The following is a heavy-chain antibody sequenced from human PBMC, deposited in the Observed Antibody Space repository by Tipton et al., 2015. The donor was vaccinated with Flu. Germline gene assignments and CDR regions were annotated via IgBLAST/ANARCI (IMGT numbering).Heavy chain of an antibody. CDR1: GDSIGSPYF. D-gene: IGHD2/OR15-2a*01. Sequence: TLSLTCSVSGDSIGSPYFWGWLRQPPGKGLEWIGNALQAGNSYYNPSLKTRVTISLDRPNNQFSLKLTSVTAADTAVYYCARDRWEYIRGFDSWGQGTLVTVSP. CDR2: ALQAGNS. J-gene: IGHJ4*02. V-gene: IGHV4-38-2*02. CDR3: ARDRWEYIRGFDS.